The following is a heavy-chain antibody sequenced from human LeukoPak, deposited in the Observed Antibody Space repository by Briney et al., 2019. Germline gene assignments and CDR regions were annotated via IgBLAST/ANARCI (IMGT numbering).Heavy chain of an antibody. CDR3: ARGYYGSGSYRD. V-gene: IGHV4-34*01. D-gene: IGHD3-10*01. CDR1: GGSFSGYY. CDR2: INHSGST. J-gene: IGHJ4*02. Sequence: SETLSLTCAVYGGSFSGYYWSWIRQPPGKGLEWIGEINHSGSTNYNPSLKSRVPISVDTSKNQFSLKLSSVTAADTAVYYCARGYYGSGSYRDWGQGTLVTVSS.